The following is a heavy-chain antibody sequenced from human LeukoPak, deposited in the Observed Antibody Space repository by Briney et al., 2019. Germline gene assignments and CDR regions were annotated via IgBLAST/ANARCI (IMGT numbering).Heavy chain of an antibody. CDR3: ARLQSANHDNGYYTGGFYYMDV. CDR2: ISYTGST. J-gene: IGHJ6*03. D-gene: IGHD4-17*01. Sequence: SETLSLTCSVSGGSMSNNYWGWIRQPPGRGLEWIGYISYTGSTSYTPSLKSRVSIFLETPRNQFSLEVSSVIAADTAVYYCARLQSANHDNGYYTGGFYYMDVWGKGTTVTASS. CDR1: GGSMSNNY. V-gene: IGHV4-59*08.